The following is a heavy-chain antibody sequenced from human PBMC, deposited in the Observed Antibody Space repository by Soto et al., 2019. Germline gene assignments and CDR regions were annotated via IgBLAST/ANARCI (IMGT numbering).Heavy chain of an antibody. CDR3: ARPKLERQAGFDY. CDR2: IYYSGST. V-gene: IGHV4-39*01. D-gene: IGHD1-1*01. Sequence: SETLSLTCTVSGGSISSSSYYWGWIRQPPGKGLEWIGSIYYSGSTYYNPSLKSRVTISVDTSKNQFSLKLSSVTAADTAVYYCARPKLERQAGFDYWGQGTLVTVSS. CDR1: GGSISSSSYY. J-gene: IGHJ4*02.